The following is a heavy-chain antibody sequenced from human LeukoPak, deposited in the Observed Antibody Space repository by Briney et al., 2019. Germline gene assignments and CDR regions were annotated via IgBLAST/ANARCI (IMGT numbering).Heavy chain of an antibody. J-gene: IGHJ4*02. CDR3: ARFRATTEPHFDY. D-gene: IGHD1-26*01. V-gene: IGHV1-2*02. Sequence: GASVKVSCKASGYTFTGYYMHWVRQAPGQGLECMGWINPNSGGTNYAQKFQGRVTTTRDTSISTAYMELSRLRSDDTAVYYCARFRATTEPHFDYWGQGTLVTVSS. CDR2: INPNSGGT. CDR1: GYTFTGYY.